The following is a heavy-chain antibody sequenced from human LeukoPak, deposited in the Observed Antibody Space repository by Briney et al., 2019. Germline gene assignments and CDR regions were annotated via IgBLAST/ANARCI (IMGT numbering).Heavy chain of an antibody. J-gene: IGHJ5*02. V-gene: IGHV4-59*01. Sequence: SETLSLTCTVSGGSISSYYWSWIRQPPGKGLEWIGYIYYSGSTNYNPSLKSRATISVDTSKNQFSLKLSSVTAADTAVYYCARVGGVYNWFDPWGQGTLVTVSS. CDR3: ARVGGVYNWFDP. CDR2: IYYSGST. D-gene: IGHD6-25*01. CDR1: GGSISSYY.